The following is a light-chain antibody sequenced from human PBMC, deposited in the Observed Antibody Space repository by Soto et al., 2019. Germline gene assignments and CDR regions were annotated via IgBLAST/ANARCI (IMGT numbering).Light chain of an antibody. V-gene: IGLV2-8*01. CDR2: EVT. J-gene: IGLJ3*02. Sequence: QSALTQPPSASGSPGQSVTISCTGTSSDVGGYNYVSRYQQYPGRAPKLMIYEVTKRPSGVPDRFSGSKSGNTASLTVSGLQAEDEADYYCSSYAASNNFYFVFGGGTKLTV. CDR1: SSDVGGYNY. CDR3: SSYAASNNFYFV.